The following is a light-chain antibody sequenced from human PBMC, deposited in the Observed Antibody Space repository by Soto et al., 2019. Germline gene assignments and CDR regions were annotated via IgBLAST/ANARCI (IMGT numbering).Light chain of an antibody. CDR1: SSDVGGYNY. V-gene: IGLV2-8*01. J-gene: IGLJ3*02. CDR3: SSYAASNNFYFV. Sequence: QSALTQPHSASGSPGQSVTISCTGTSSDVGGYNYVSWYQQYPGRAPKLMIYEVTKRPSGVPDRFSGSKSGNTASLTVSGLQDEDEADYYCSSYAASNNFYFVFGGGTKVTVL. CDR2: EVT.